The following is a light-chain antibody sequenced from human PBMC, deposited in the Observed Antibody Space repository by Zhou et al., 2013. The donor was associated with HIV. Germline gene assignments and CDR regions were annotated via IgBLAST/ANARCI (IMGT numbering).Light chain of an antibody. CDR1: QSLLHSNGYNY. J-gene: IGKJ2*02. Sequence: DIVMTQSPLSLPVTPGEPASISCRSSQSLLHSNGYNYLDWYLQKPGQSPQLLIYLGSNRASGVPDRFSGSGSGTDFTLKISRVEAEDVGVYYCMQALQTPRTFGQGPSWRS. V-gene: IGKV2-28*01. CDR3: MQALQTPRT. CDR2: LGS.